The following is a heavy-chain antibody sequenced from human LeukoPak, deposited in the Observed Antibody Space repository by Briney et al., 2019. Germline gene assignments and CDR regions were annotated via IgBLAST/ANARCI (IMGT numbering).Heavy chain of an antibody. J-gene: IGHJ4*02. V-gene: IGHV3-11*01. Sequence: GGSLRLSCAASGFTFSDYYMSWIRQAPGKGLEWVSYISCSGSTIYYADSVKGRFTISRVNAKNSLYLQMNSLRAEDTAVYYCARDGPYYYDSSGYDYWGQGTLVTVSS. D-gene: IGHD3-22*01. CDR1: GFTFSDYY. CDR2: ISCSGSTI. CDR3: ARDGPYYYDSSGYDY.